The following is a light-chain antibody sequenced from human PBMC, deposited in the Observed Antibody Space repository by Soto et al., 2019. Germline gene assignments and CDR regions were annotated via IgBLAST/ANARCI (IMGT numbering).Light chain of an antibody. CDR3: QKYNSVPFA. J-gene: IGKJ3*01. Sequence: DIQMTQSPSPLSASLGDRVTITCPASQGIYNYLAWYQQKPGKVPKLLIYAASILQSVVPSRFSGSGSGTDFTFTIRSLQPEDVATYYCQKYNSVPFAFVPGTTVVVK. CDR2: AAS. CDR1: QGIYNY. V-gene: IGKV1-27*01.